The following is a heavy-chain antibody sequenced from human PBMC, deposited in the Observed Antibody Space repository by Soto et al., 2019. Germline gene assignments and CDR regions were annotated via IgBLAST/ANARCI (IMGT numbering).Heavy chain of an antibody. Sequence: SETLSLTCTVSGGSISSYYWSWIRQPPGKGLEWIGYIYYSGSTNYNPSLKSRVTISVDTSKNQFSLKLSSVTAADTAVYYCARLPLGQWLVVGGAFDIWGQGTMVTVSS. CDR3: ARLPLGQWLVVGGAFDI. J-gene: IGHJ3*02. V-gene: IGHV4-59*01. CDR2: IYYSGST. CDR1: GGSISSYY. D-gene: IGHD6-19*01.